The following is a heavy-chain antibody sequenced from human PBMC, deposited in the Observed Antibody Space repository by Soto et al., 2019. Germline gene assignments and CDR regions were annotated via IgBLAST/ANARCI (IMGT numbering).Heavy chain of an antibody. J-gene: IGHJ6*02. D-gene: IGHD3-10*02. CDR3: TRDLRRGYYVFDGMDV. CDR2: IRSKAYGGTT. CDR1: GFTFGDYA. V-gene: IGHV3-49*03. Sequence: QSGGSLRLSCTASGFTFGDYAMSWFRQAPGKGLEWVGFIRSKAYGGTTEYAASVKGRFTISRDDSKSIAYLQMNSLKTEDTAVYYCTRDLRRGYYVFDGMDVWGQGTTVTVSS.